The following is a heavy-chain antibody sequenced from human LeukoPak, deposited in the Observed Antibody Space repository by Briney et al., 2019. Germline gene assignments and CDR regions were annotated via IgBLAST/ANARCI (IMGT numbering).Heavy chain of an antibody. D-gene: IGHD1-26*01. CDR2: IHYSGNT. J-gene: IGHJ4*02. V-gene: IGHV4-39*07. CDR3: ARAAYSGSYHSDY. CDR1: GGSTSSSNYY. Sequence: PSXTLSLTCTVSGGSTSSSNYYWGWIRQPPGKGLEWIGGIHYSGNTYYNPSLKSRVTISIDTSKNQFSLKLSSVTAADTAVYYCARAAYSGSYHSDYWGQGTLVTVSS.